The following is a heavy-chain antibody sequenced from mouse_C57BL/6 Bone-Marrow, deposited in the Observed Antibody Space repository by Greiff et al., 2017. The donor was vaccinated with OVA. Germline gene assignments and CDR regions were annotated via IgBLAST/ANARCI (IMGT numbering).Heavy chain of an antibody. J-gene: IGHJ4*01. CDR3: AYYYGSSYEAMDY. D-gene: IGHD1-1*01. CDR1: GFTFSSYT. Sequence: DVMLVESGGGLVKPGGSLKLSCAASGFTFSSYTMSWVRQTPEKRLEWVATISGGGGNTYYPDSVKGRFTISRDNAKNTLYLQMSSLRSEDTALYYCAYYYGSSYEAMDYWGQGTSVTVSS. V-gene: IGHV5-9*01. CDR2: ISGGGGNT.